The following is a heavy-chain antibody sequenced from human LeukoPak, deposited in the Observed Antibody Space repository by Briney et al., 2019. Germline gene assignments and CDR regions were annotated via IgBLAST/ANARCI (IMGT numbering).Heavy chain of an antibody. J-gene: IGHJ4*02. CDR3: ARDYYDFWSGYRIDY. CDR1: GYTFTSYG. V-gene: IGHV1-18*01. CDR2: ISAYNGNT. Sequence: ASVKVSCKASGYTFTSYGISWVRQAPGQGLEWMGWISAYNGNTNYAQKLQGRVTMTTDTSTSTAYMELRSLRSDDTAVYYCARDYYDFWSGYRIDYWGQGTLVTVSS. D-gene: IGHD3-3*01.